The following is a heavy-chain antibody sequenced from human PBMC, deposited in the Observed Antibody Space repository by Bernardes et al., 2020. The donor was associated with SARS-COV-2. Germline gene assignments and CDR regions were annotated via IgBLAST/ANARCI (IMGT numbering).Heavy chain of an antibody. CDR2: MNPNSGNT. CDR3: ARERSYGSGSYEFDP. J-gene: IGHJ5*02. Sequence: ASVKVSCKTSGYTFTSYDISWVRQSSGQGLEWMGWMNPNSGNTGYAQKFQGRVTMTRDTSITTAYMELSGLRSEDTALYYCARERSYGSGSYEFDPWGQGTLVIVTS. D-gene: IGHD3-10*01. V-gene: IGHV1-8*01. CDR1: GYTFTSYD.